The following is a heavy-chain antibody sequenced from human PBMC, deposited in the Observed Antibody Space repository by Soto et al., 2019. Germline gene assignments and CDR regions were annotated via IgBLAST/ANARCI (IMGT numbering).Heavy chain of an antibody. J-gene: IGHJ4*02. D-gene: IGHD5-12*01. CDR3: ARDRGWLQPKGSFDY. V-gene: IGHV1-69*01. CDR1: GGTFNSHA. CDR2: IIPIFETS. Sequence: QVQLVQSGAEVKKPGSSVKVSCKASGGTFNSHALTWVRQAPGQGLEWMGCIIPIFETSNYARKFQGRVTITADEATSTAFMELTSLTSDDTAVYYCARDRGWLQPKGSFDYWGQGTLVTVAS.